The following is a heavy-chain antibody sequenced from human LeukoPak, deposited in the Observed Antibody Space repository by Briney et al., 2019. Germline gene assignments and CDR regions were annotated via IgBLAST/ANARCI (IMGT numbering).Heavy chain of an antibody. CDR3: ARVAYCTKGVCINFDL. V-gene: IGHV1-2*02. D-gene: IGHD2-8*01. CDR2: INPNSGGT. J-gene: IGHJ4*02. CDR1: GYTFTGSY. Sequence: ASLKVSCKASGYTFTGSYIHWMRQAPGQGLEWMGWINPNSGGTKYAQKFQGRVTVTRDTSTSTAYMELSGLGADDTAVYYCARVAYCTKGVCINFDLWGQGTLVTVSS.